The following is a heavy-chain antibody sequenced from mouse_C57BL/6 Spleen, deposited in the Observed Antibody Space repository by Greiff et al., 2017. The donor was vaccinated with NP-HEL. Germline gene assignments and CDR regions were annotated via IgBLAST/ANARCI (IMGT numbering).Heavy chain of an antibody. CDR1: GYSFTGYY. V-gene: IGHV1-42*01. Sequence: EVQLQQSGPELVKPGASVKISCKASGYSFTGYYMNWVKQSPEKSLEWIGEINPSTGGTTYNQKFKAKATLTVDKSSSTAYMQLKSLTSEDSAVYYCARQLRPRGDYFDYWGQGTTLTVSS. J-gene: IGHJ2*01. D-gene: IGHD3-2*02. CDR2: INPSTGGT. CDR3: ARQLRPRGDYFDY.